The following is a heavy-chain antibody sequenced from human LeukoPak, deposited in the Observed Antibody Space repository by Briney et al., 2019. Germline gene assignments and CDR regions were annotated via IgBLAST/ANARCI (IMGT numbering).Heavy chain of an antibody. V-gene: IGHV4-59*01. D-gene: IGHD3-10*01. Sequence: SETLSLTCTVSGGSISRYYWSWIRRPPGKGLEWIGYIDDSGNTDYNPSLKSQVTISVDRSKNQLSLKLSFVTAADTAVYYCARSDYHGSGSHTVFDAFDIWGQGTRVTVSS. CDR1: GGSISRYY. CDR2: IDDSGNT. CDR3: ARSDYHGSGSHTVFDAFDI. J-gene: IGHJ3*02.